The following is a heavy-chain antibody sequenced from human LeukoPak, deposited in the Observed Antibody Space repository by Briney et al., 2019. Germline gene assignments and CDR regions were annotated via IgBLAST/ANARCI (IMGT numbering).Heavy chain of an antibody. CDR1: GYTFTSYG. D-gene: IGHD2-15*01. CDR2: INPNSGGT. CDR3: ARDLLCSGGSCYSVFDY. J-gene: IGHJ4*02. V-gene: IGHV1-2*02. Sequence: GASVKVSCKASGYTFTSYGISWVRQAPGQGLEWMGWINPNSGGTNYAQKFQGRVTMTRDTSISTAYMELSRLRSDDTAVYYCARDLLCSGGSCYSVFDYWGQGTLVTVSS.